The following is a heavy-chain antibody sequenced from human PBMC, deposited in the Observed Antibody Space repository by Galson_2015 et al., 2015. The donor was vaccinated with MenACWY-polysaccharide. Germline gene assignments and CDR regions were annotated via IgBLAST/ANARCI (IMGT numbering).Heavy chain of an antibody. V-gene: IGHV3-7*01. J-gene: IGHJ4*02. D-gene: IGHD5-24*01. CDR2: IKPDGSEK. Sequence: SLRLSCAASGPTFSSSWMNWVRQAPGKGLEWVASIKPDGSEKYYVGSVKGRFSISRDNAKNSLYLQMNSLRAEDTAVYYCANWRWLPHWGQGTLVTVSS. CDR3: ANWRWLPH. CDR1: GPTFSSSW.